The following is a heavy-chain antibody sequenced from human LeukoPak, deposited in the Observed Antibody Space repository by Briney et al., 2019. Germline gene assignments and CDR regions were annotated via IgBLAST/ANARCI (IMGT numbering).Heavy chain of an antibody. CDR1: GITLSNYG. J-gene: IGHJ4*02. CDR2: ISDSGGRT. D-gene: IGHD5-12*01. V-gene: IGHV3-23*01. Sequence: GGSLRLSCAVSGITLSNYGMSWVRQAPGKGLEWAAGISDSGGRTNYADSVKGRFTISRDNSKNTLYLQMNSLRAEDTAVYYCARALVAKRYWYYFDYWGQGTLVTVSP. CDR3: ARALVAKRYWYYFDY.